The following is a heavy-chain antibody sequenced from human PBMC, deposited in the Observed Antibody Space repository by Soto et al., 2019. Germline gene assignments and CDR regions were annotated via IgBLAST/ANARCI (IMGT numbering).Heavy chain of an antibody. J-gene: IGHJ5*02. CDR3: AREIGVAVRFDP. D-gene: IGHD6-19*01. CDR2: IIPIFGTT. CDR1: GGTFSPYA. V-gene: IGHV1-69*01. Sequence: QVLLVQSGAEVKRPGSSVKVSCKTSGGTFSPYAISWLRQAPGQGLEWMGGIIPIFGTTNYAQKFQGRLTIVADESTSTAYMELISLTSDDTGLYYCAREIGVAVRFDPWGQGTLVTVSS.